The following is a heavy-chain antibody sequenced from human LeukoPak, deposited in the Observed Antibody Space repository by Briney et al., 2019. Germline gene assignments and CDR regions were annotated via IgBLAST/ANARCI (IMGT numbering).Heavy chain of an antibody. CDR2: IYPGDSDT. J-gene: IGHJ5*02. CDR3: ARGPFYDFWSGTHFDP. D-gene: IGHD3-3*01. V-gene: IGHV5-51*01. Sequence: GESLKISCKGSGYSFTSYWIGWVRQMPGKGLEWMGIIYPGDSDTRYSPSFQGQVTISADKSISTAYLQWSSLKASDTAMYYCARGPFYDFWSGTHFDPWGQGTLVTVSS. CDR1: GYSFTSYW.